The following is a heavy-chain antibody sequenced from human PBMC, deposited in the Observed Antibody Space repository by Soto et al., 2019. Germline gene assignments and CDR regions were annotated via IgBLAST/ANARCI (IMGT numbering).Heavy chain of an antibody. V-gene: IGHV3-23*01. J-gene: IGHJ4*02. CDR3: ARWSYLDY. CDR2: ISGSDGKT. CDR1: GFSLGSYA. D-gene: IGHD3-3*01. Sequence: GGSLRLSCGGSGFSLGSYALSWVRQAPGKGLEWVSTISGSDGKTFYADSVKGRFSISRDTSQSTLYLQMNSLRADDTAMYYCARWSYLDYWGQGTRVSVSS.